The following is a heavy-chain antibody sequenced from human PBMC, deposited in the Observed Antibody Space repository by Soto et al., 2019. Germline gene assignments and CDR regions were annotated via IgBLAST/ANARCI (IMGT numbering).Heavy chain of an antibody. J-gene: IGHJ4*02. CDR1: NDSLSNYY. V-gene: IGHV4-59*01. CDR3: AREVVITGFYFFDS. D-gene: IGHD3-9*01. CDR2: IHNSGNT. Sequence: SETLSLTCTVSNDSLSNYYWSWIRQPPGKGLEWIGYIHNSGNTNYNPSLKSRVTISVETSKNQFSLKLTSVTAADTAVYYCAREVVITGFYFFDSWGQGTLVTV.